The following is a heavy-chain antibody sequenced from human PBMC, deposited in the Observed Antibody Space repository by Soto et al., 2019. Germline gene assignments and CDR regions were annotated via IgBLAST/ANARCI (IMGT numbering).Heavy chain of an antibody. J-gene: IGHJ4*02. V-gene: IGHV3-9*01. CDR3: GKIKAPWLSPGYLDY. CDR2: ISYNSESV. D-gene: IGHD5-12*01. Sequence: EVQLVESGGGLVQPGRSLRLSCAASGFTFDDYAMHWVRQAPGKGLEWVSGISYNSESVAYADSVKGRFTISRDNAQNSLYLQMNSLRAEDTAFYYCGKIKAPWLSPGYLDYGGQGTLVTVSS. CDR1: GFTFDDYA.